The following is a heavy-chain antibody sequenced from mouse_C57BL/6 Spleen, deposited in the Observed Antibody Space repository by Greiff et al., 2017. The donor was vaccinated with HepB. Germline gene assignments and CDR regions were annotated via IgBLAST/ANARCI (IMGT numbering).Heavy chain of an antibody. V-gene: IGHV1-9*01. Sequence: VQVVESGAELMKPGASVKLSCKATGYTFTGYWIEWVKQRPGHGLEWIGEILPGSGSTNYNEKFKGKATFTADTSSNTAYMQLSSLTTEDSAIYYCARGDYYGSSYPLYYAMDYWGQGTSVTVSS. CDR3: ARGDYYGSSYPLYYAMDY. J-gene: IGHJ4*01. D-gene: IGHD1-1*01. CDR2: ILPGSGST. CDR1: GYTFTGYW.